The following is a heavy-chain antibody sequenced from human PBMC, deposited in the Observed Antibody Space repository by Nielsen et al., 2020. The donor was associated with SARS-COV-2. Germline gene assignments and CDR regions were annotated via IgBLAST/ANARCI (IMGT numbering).Heavy chain of an antibody. CDR3: ARDNDFWSGYYLDY. V-gene: IGHV3-30*03. D-gene: IGHD3-3*01. CDR1: GFTFSSYW. J-gene: IGHJ4*02. Sequence: GESLKISCAASGFTFSSYWMSWVRQAPGKGLEWVAVISYDGSNKYYADSVKGRFTISRDNSKNTLYLQMNSLRAEDTAVYYCARDNDFWSGYYLDYWGQGTLVTVSS. CDR2: ISYDGSNK.